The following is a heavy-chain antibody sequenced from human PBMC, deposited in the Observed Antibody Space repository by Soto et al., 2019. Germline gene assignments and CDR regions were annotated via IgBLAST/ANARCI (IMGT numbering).Heavy chain of an antibody. CDR3: ASGHRANHLDGNY. CDR1: GFTLSDHY. D-gene: IGHD3-3*01. J-gene: IGHJ4*02. V-gene: IGHV3-72*01. Sequence: GGSLRLSCAASGFTLSDHYMDWVRQAPGKGLEWVARSRDKANSYTTEYAASVKGRFTISRDESKNSLFLQMNSLETEDTAVYFCASGHRANHLDGNYWGQGTLVTVSS. CDR2: SRDKANSYTT.